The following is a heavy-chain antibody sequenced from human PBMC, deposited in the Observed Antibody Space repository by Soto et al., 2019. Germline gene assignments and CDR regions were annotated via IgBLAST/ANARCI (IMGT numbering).Heavy chain of an antibody. CDR1: GFTFSSYA. Sequence: EVQLLESGGGLVQPGGSLRLSCAASGFTFSSYAMSWVRQAPGKGLEWVSAISGSGGSTYYADSVKGRFTISRDNSKNTLYLQMNSLRAEDTAVYYCAKDHRRYGSSTSCPDYWGQGTLVTVSS. D-gene: IGHD2-2*01. CDR2: ISGSGGST. V-gene: IGHV3-23*01. CDR3: AKDHRRYGSSTSCPDY. J-gene: IGHJ4*02.